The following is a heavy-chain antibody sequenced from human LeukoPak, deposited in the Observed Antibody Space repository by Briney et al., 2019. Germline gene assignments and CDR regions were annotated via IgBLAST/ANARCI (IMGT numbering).Heavy chain of an antibody. CDR1: GFTVSSNY. J-gene: IGHJ4*02. CDR2: IYSGGNT. V-gene: IGHV3-53*01. Sequence: GGSLRLSCAASGFTVSSNYMSWVRQAPGKGLEWVSVIYSGGNTLYAASVKGRFTVSRDNSKNTLYLQMTSLRAEDTAVYYCARADYYDSSGYNDYWGQGSLVTVCS. D-gene: IGHD3-22*01. CDR3: ARADYYDSSGYNDY.